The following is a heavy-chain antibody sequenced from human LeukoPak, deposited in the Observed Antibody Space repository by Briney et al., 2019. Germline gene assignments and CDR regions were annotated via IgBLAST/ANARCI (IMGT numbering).Heavy chain of an antibody. V-gene: IGHV5-51*01. CDR2: IYPGDSDT. J-gene: IGHJ3*02. CDR1: GYSFTSYW. CDR3: ARREVVSEGSGSYLGAFDI. Sequence: GESLKISCKGSGYSFTSYWIGWVRQMPGKGLEWMGIIYPGDSDTRYSPSFQGQVTISADKSISTAYLQWSSLKASDTAMYYCARREVVSEGSGSYLGAFDIWGQGTMVTVSS. D-gene: IGHD3-10*01.